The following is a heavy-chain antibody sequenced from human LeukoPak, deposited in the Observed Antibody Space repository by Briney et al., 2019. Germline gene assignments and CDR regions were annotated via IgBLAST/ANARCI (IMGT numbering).Heavy chain of an antibody. D-gene: IGHD3-22*01. CDR2: INSDGSST. CDR1: GFTFSTYW. Sequence: YPGGSLRLSCAASGFTFSTYWMHWVRQAPGKGLVWVSRINSDGSSTSYVDSVKGRFTISRDNAKNTLYMQMNGLRVEDTAVYYCARSDYYDSTFDYWGQGALVTVSS. J-gene: IGHJ4*02. V-gene: IGHV3-74*01. CDR3: ARSDYYDSTFDY.